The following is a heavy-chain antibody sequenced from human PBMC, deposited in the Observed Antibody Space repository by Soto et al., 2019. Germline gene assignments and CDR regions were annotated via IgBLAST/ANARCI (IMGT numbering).Heavy chain of an antibody. V-gene: IGHV3-23*01. CDR2: ISGSGGST. D-gene: IGHD3-22*01. Sequence: GGSLRLSFAASGFTFSSYAMSWVRQAPGKGLEWVSAISGSGGSTYYADSVKGRFTISRDNSKNTLYLQMNSLRAEDMAVYYCAKVDYYDSSGYYWGWFDPWGQGTLVTVSS. CDR1: GFTFSSYA. CDR3: AKVDYYDSSGYYWGWFDP. J-gene: IGHJ5*02.